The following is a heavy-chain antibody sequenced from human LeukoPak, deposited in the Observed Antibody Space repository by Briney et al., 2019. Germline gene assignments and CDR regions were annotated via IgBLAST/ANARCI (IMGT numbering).Heavy chain of an antibody. CDR2: ISSTGTTV. D-gene: IGHD1-26*01. V-gene: IGHV3-48*03. CDR1: GFTFSLYE. Sequence: SGGSLRLSCAASGFTFSLYEMNWVRQAPGKGLGWVSYISSTGTTVYYADSVKGRFTISRDNAKNSLHLQMNSLRAEDTAVYYCARGRYSGSYDDWGQGTLVTVSS. J-gene: IGHJ4*02. CDR3: ARGRYSGSYDD.